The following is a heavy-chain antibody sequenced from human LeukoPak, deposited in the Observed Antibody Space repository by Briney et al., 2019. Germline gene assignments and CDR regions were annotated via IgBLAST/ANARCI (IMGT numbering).Heavy chain of an antibody. CDR1: GFTFSSSW. Sequence: GGSLRLSCAASGFTFSSSWMTWVRQAPGKGLEWVAHIKEDGTEEYYVDSVKGRFTTSRDNAKNSLSLQMNSLRAEDTAVYYCARWNNDWEFDYWGQGTLVSVSS. CDR3: ARWNNDWEFDY. J-gene: IGHJ4*02. V-gene: IGHV3-7*05. D-gene: IGHD1/OR15-1a*01. CDR2: IKEDGTEE.